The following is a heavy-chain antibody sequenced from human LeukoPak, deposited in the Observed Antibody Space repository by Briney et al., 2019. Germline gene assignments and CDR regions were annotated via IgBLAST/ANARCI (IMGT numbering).Heavy chain of an antibody. J-gene: IGHJ6*02. V-gene: IGHV3-30*18. CDR1: GFTFSSYG. Sequence: GRSLRLSCAASGFTFSSYGMHWVRQAPGKGLEWVAVISYDGSNKYYADSVKGRFTISRDNSKNTLYLQMNSLRAEDTAVYYCAKDRSIVVVPAARSPGGMDVWGQGTTVTVSS. CDR3: AKDRSIVVVPAARSPGGMDV. CDR2: ISYDGSNK. D-gene: IGHD2-2*01.